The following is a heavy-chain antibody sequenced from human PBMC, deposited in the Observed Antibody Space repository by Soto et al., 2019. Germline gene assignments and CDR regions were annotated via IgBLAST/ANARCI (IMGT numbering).Heavy chain of an antibody. CDR1: GFTFSSYA. CDR2: ISGSGGST. D-gene: IGHD6-6*01. CDR3: AKGGDAARPFYYYYYYMDV. Sequence: EVQLLESGGGLVQPGGSLRLSCAASGFTFSSYAMSWVRQAPGKGLEWVSAISGSGGSTYYADSVKGRFTISRDNSKNTLYLQMNSLRAEDTAVYYCAKGGDAARPFYYYYYYMDVWGKGTTVSVSS. J-gene: IGHJ6*03. V-gene: IGHV3-23*01.